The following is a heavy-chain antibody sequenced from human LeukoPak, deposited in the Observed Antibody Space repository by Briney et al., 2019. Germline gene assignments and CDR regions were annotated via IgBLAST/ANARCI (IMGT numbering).Heavy chain of an antibody. J-gene: IGHJ3*02. V-gene: IGHV3-7*05. CDR2: IKQDGGEK. CDR1: GFTFSTYW. D-gene: IGHD1-26*01. CDR3: TRGGDIVGATRSAFDI. Sequence: GGSLRLSCVASGFTFSTYWMSWVRQAPGKGLEWVANIKQDGGEKYYVDSVKGRFTISRDNAKNSLYLQMNSLRAEDTAVYYCTRGGDIVGATRSAFDIWGQGTMVTVSS.